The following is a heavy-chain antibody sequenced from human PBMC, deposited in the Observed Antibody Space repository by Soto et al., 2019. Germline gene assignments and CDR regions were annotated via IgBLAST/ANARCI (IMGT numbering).Heavy chain of an antibody. V-gene: IGHV6-1*01. CDR3: APCRDIYGAFCAHYDY. Sequence: SQPLSLTCAISGDSVCSNSAAWNWIRKSPSRGLEWLGRTYYRSKWYNDYAVSVKSRITINPDTSKNQISLQLNSVTPEDTAVYYCAPCRDIYGAFCAHYDYWGLRILDTVTS. J-gene: IGHJ4*02. D-gene: IGHD5-12*01. CDR2: TYYRSKWYN. CDR1: GDSVCSNSAA.